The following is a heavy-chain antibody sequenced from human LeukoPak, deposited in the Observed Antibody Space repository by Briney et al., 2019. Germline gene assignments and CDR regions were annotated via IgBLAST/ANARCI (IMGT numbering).Heavy chain of an antibody. D-gene: IGHD3-10*01. CDR2: ISSSSSTI. Sequence: GGSLRLSCTVSGFALSTYSLNWVRRAPGKGLEWVSYISSSSSTIYYADSVKGRFTISRDNAKNSLYLQMNSLRAEDTAVYYCARGGNYYGSGSPWYFDYWGQGTLVTVSS. CDR3: ARGGNYYGSGSPWYFDY. J-gene: IGHJ4*02. V-gene: IGHV3-48*01. CDR1: GFALSTYS.